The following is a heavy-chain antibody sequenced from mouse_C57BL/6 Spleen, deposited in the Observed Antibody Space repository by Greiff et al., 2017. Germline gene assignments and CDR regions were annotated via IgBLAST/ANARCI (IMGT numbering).Heavy chain of an antibody. D-gene: IGHD1-1*01. CDR3: ARDSYYGSSFAY. J-gene: IGHJ3*01. CDR2: IYPGDGDT. CDR1: GYAFSSSW. V-gene: IGHV1-82*01. Sequence: VQLQQSVPELVKPGASVKISCKASGYAFSSSWMNWVKQRPGKGLEWIGRIYPGDGDTNYNGKFKGKATLTADKSSSTAYMQLSSLTSEDSAVCFCARDSYYGSSFAYWGQGTLVTVSA.